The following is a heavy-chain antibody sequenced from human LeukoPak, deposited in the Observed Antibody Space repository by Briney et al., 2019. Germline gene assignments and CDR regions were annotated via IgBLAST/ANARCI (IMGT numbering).Heavy chain of an antibody. D-gene: IGHD4-17*01. V-gene: IGHV3-33*01. Sequence: GGSLRLSCAASGDTFSSYGMHWVRQAPGKGLEWVAVIWNDGSKQYYLDSVKGRFTISRDDSKSTLYLQMNSLRAEDTALYYCARSAYGDYLGHDTFDMWGQGTMVTVSS. CDR2: IWNDGSKQ. CDR3: ARSAYGDYLGHDTFDM. J-gene: IGHJ3*02. CDR1: GDTFSSYG.